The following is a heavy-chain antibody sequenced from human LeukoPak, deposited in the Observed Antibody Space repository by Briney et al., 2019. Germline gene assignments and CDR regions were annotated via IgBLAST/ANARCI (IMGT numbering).Heavy chain of an antibody. CDR3: ARGYGSGGNI. V-gene: IGHV4-39*07. CDR1: GGSISSSSYY. Sequence: SETLSLTCTVSGGSISSSSYYWGWIRQPPGKGLEWIGRIYTSGSTNYNPSLKSRVTISVDTSKNQFSLKLSSVTAADTAVYYCARGYGSGGNIWGQGTMVTVSS. CDR2: IYTSGST. D-gene: IGHD3-10*01. J-gene: IGHJ3*02.